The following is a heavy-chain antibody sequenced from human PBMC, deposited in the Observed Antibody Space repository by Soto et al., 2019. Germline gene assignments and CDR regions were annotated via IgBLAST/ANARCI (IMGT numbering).Heavy chain of an antibody. Sequence: ESGGGLVQPGGSLRLSCAASGFTFSSYAMSWVRQAPGKGLEWVSAISGSGGSTYYADSVKGRFTISRDNSKNTLYLQMNSLRAEDTAVYYCAKNGRFLEWLLMGLIDYWGQGTLVTVSS. CDR3: AKNGRFLEWLLMGLIDY. CDR2: ISGSGGST. J-gene: IGHJ4*02. CDR1: GFTFSSYA. D-gene: IGHD3-3*01. V-gene: IGHV3-23*01.